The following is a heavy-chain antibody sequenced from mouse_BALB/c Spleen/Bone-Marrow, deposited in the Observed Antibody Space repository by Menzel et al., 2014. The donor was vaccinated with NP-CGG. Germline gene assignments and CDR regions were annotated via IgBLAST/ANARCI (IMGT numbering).Heavy chain of an antibody. V-gene: IGHV1-4*01. CDR2: INPSSDYT. CDR1: GYTFTTYT. J-gene: IGHJ3*01. D-gene: IGHD2-4*01. Sequence: QVQLQQSGAELARPGASVKMSCRASGYTFTTYTVHWVKQRPGQGLEWIGYINPSSDYTNYNQKFKDKATLTADKSSSTAYMQLSSLTSEDSAVYYCARSGVYDYPWFVYWGQGTLVTVSA. CDR3: ARSGVYDYPWFVY.